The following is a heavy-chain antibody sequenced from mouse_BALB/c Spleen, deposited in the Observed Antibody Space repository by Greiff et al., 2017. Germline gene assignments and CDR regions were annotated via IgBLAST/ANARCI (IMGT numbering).Heavy chain of an antibody. CDR1: GYTFSSYW. Sequence: QVQLKESGAELMKPGASVKISCKATGYTFSSYWIEWVKQRPGHGLEWIGEILPGSGSTNYNEKFKGKATFTADTSSNTAYMQLSSLTSEDSAVYYCASQFITTAWFAYWGQGTLVTVSA. CDR2: ILPGSGST. V-gene: IGHV1-9*01. CDR3: ASQFITTAWFAY. J-gene: IGHJ3*01. D-gene: IGHD1-2*01.